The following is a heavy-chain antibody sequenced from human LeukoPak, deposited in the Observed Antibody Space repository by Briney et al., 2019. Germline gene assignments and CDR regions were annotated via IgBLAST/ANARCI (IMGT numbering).Heavy chain of an antibody. J-gene: IGHJ5*02. CDR1: GYTFTSYD. CDR3: AGGGYYDFWGGYPTFDP. V-gene: IGHV1-8*03. Sequence: GESLKISCKASGYTFTSYDINWVRQATGQGLEWMGWMNPNSGNTGYAQKFQGRVTITRNTSISTAYMELSSLRSEDTAVYYCAGGGYYDFWGGYPTFDPWGQGTLVTVSS. D-gene: IGHD3-3*01. CDR2: MNPNSGNT.